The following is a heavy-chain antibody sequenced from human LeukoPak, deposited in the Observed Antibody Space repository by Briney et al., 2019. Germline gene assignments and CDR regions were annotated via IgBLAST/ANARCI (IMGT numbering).Heavy chain of an antibody. CDR3: ARDDSADYTRLP. V-gene: IGHV1-69*04. D-gene: IGHD4-4*01. Sequence: SVKVSCKASGGTYSSYAISWVRQAPGQGLEWMGRIIPILGTANYAQKFQGRVTITADKSTSTAYMELSSLRSEDTAVYYCARDDSADYTRLPWGQGTLVTVSS. CDR1: GGTYSSYA. CDR2: IIPILGTA. J-gene: IGHJ5*02.